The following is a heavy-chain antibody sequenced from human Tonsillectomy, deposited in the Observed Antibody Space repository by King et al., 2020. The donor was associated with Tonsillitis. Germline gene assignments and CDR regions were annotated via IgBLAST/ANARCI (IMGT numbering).Heavy chain of an antibody. J-gene: IGHJ4*02. CDR2: ISYDGSNK. D-gene: IGHD1-26*01. CDR3: ARVGATDRGDY. V-gene: IGHV3-30*03. CDR1: GFTFSSYG. Sequence: VQLVESGGGVVQPGRSLRLSCAASGFTFSSYGMHWVRQAPGKGREWVAVISYDGSNKYYADTVKGRFTISRDNSKNTLYLQMNSLRAEDTAVYYCARVGATDRGDYWGQGTLVTVSS.